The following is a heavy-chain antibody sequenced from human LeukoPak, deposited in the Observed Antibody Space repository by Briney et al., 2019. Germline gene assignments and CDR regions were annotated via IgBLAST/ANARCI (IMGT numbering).Heavy chain of an antibody. CDR2: ITGSGGST. Sequence: GGSLRLSCAASGFTFSSHAMGWVRQAPGKGLEWVSSITGSGGSTYYGDSVKGRFIISRDNSKNTLYLQMNSLRAEDTAVYYCAKDGGGSLEWLPPMDVWGQGTTVTVSS. J-gene: IGHJ6*02. V-gene: IGHV3-23*01. D-gene: IGHD3-3*01. CDR3: AKDGGGSLEWLPPMDV. CDR1: GFTFSSHA.